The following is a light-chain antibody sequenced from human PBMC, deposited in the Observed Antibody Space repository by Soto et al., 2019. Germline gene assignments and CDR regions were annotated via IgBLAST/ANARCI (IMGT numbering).Light chain of an antibody. CDR2: KAS. CDR3: QQRSNWLT. J-gene: IGKJ4*01. Sequence: DLQMTHSPSTLSGSVGDRVTITCRASQTISSWLAWYQQKPGKAPKLLIYKASTLKSGVPSRFSGSGSGTEFTLTISSLQPDDFATYYCQQRSNWLTFGGGTKVDI. V-gene: IGKV1-5*03. CDR1: QTISSW.